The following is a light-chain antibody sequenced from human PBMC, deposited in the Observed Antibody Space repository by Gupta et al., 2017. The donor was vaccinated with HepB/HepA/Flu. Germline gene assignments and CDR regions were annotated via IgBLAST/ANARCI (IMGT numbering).Light chain of an antibody. CDR3: QQDEDWSPLI. J-gene: IGKJ4*01. CDR2: GAS. CDR1: QSVRIN. V-gene: IGKV3-15*01. Sequence: EIVMTQSPATLSVSPGERATLSCRASQSVRINLGWYQQRPGQPPRLLIYGASTRDSGIPDRFSGSGSGTEFTLTISSLQSEDFAVYYCQQDEDWSPLIFGGGTRVAIK.